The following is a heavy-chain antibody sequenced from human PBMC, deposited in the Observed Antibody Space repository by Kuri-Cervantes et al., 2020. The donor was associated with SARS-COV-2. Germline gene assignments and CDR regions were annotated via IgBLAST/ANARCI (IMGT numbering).Heavy chain of an antibody. J-gene: IGHJ4*02. CDR1: GGSFSGYY. D-gene: IGHD3-22*01. Sequence: SQTLSLTCAVYGGSFSGYYWSWIRQPPGKGLEWIGEINHSGSTNYNPSLKSRVTISVDTSKNQFSLKLSSVTAADTAVYYCARLVDDSSGYFEHFFDYWGQGTLVTVSS. CDR2: INHSGST. CDR3: ARLVDDSSGYFEHFFDY. V-gene: IGHV4-34*01.